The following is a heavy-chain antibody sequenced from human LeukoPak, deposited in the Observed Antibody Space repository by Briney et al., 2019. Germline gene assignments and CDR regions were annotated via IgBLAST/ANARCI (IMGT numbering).Heavy chain of an antibody. J-gene: IGHJ5*02. D-gene: IGHD6-13*01. CDR2: ISSSGSTI. Sequence: GGSLRLSCAASGFTFSSYEMNWVRQAPGKGLEWVSYISSSGSTIYYADSVKGRFTISRDNAKNSLYLQMNSLRAEDTAVYYCARDHGGSSWYRWFDPWGQGTLVTVSS. CDR3: ARDHGGSSWYRWFDP. CDR1: GFTFSSYE. V-gene: IGHV3-48*03.